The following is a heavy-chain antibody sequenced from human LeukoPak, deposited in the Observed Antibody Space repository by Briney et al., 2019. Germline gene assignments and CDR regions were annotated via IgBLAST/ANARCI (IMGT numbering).Heavy chain of an antibody. CDR2: ISSSSSSTI. CDR1: GFTFSSYS. J-gene: IGHJ4*02. CDR3: ASSPLYSSSWYGWDY. Sequence: GGSLRLSCAASGFTFSSYSMNWVRQAPGKGLEWVSYISSSSSSTIYYADSVKGRFTISRDNAKNSLYLQMNSLRAEDTAVYYCASSPLYSSSWYGWDYWGQGTLVTVSS. D-gene: IGHD6-13*01. V-gene: IGHV3-48*01.